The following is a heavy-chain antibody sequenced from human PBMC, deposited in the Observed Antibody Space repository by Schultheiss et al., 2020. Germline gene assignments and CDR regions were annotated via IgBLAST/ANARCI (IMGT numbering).Heavy chain of an antibody. CDR3: ARDCIAVAGTNYYYYGMDV. Sequence: SETLSLTCAVYGGSFSGYYWSWIRQPPGKGLEWIGEINHSGSTNYNPSLKSRVTISVDTSKNQFSLKLSSVTAADTAVYYCARDCIAVAGTNYYYYGMDVWGQGTTVNVYS. J-gene: IGHJ6*02. D-gene: IGHD6-19*01. V-gene: IGHV4-34*01. CDR1: GGSFSGYY. CDR2: INHSGST.